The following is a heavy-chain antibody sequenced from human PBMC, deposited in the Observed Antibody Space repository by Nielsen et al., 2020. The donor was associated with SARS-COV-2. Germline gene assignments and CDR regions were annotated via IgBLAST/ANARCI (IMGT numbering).Heavy chain of an antibody. J-gene: IGHJ4*02. CDR3: ARSNYDFWSGYYPFDY. V-gene: IGHV3-48*02. CDR1: GFTFSSYS. CDR2: ISSSSSTI. Sequence: GESLKISCAASGFTFSSYSMNWVRQAPGTGLEWVSYISSSSSTIYYADSVKGRFTISRDNAKNSLYLQMNSLRDEDTAVYYCARSNYDFWSGYYPFDYWGQGTLVTVSS. D-gene: IGHD3-3*01.